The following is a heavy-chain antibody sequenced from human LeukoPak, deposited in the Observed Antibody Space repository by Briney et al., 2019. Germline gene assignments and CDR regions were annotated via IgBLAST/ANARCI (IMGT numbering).Heavy chain of an antibody. D-gene: IGHD2-15*01. V-gene: IGHV3-66*01. Sequence: QPGGSLRLSCAASGFTVSNNYMSWVRQAPGKGLEWVSVIYSGGTTYYADSVKGRFTISRDNSKNTLYLLMNSLRAEDTAVYYCAGGGYCSGGNCYGYFDYWGQGTLVTVSA. CDR2: IYSGGTT. CDR3: AGGGYCSGGNCYGYFDY. J-gene: IGHJ4*02. CDR1: GFTVSNNY.